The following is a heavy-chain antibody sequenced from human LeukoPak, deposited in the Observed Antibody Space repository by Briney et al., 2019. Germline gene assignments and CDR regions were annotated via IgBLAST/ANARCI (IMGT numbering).Heavy chain of an antibody. Sequence: ASVKVSCKASGGTFSSYAISWVRQAPGQGLEWMGGIIPIFGTANYAQKFQGRVTITADESTSTAYMELSSLRSEDTAVYYCAKDTAYSSSWYYYMDVWGKGTTVTVSS. CDR3: AKDTAYSSSWYYYMDV. D-gene: IGHD6-13*01. CDR2: IIPIFGTA. J-gene: IGHJ6*03. CDR1: GGTFSSYA. V-gene: IGHV1-69*13.